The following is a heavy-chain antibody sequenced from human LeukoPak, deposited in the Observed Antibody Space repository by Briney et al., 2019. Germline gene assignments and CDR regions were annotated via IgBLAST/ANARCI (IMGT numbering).Heavy chain of an antibody. CDR1: GYTFTDYF. CDR2: INPNSGGT. CDR3: ARARTSSSIGY. V-gene: IGHV1-2*02. J-gene: IGHJ4*02. Sequence: GASVKVSCKASGYTFTDYFLHWVRQAPGQGLEWMGWINPNSGGTNYAQKFQGRVTMTRDTSISTAYMEVSRLRSDDTAVFYCARARTSSSIGYWGQGTLVTVSS. D-gene: IGHD2-2*01.